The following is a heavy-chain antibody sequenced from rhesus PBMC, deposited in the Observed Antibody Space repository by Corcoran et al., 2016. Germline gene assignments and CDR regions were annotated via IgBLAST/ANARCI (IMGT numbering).Heavy chain of an antibody. D-gene: IGHD6-31*01. V-gene: IGHV4-160*01. CDR1: GDSISSRL. J-gene: IGHJ6*01. Sequence: QVQLQESGPGLVKPSETLSLTCTVSGDSISSRLWNWVRQPPGKGLEWIGRISGSDWRTEYNPSLKSRVTISTDTSKNQVSLNLNSVTAADTAVYFCAKNRGIGWFGYGLDSWGQGVLVTVSS. CDR2: ISGSDWRT. CDR3: AKNRGIGWFGYGLDS.